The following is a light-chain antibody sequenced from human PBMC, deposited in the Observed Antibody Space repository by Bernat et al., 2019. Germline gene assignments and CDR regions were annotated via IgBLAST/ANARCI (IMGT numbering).Light chain of an antibody. CDR1: QSVSSY. V-gene: IGKV3-11*01. Sequence: EIVLTQSPSTLSLSPGERATLSCRASQSVSSYLAWYQQRPGQAPRLLMYDASNRATGIPARFSGSGSGTDFTLTISSLGPEDFAVYYCQQRRDWPITFCQGTRLEIK. CDR3: QQRRDWPIT. CDR2: DAS. J-gene: IGKJ5*01.